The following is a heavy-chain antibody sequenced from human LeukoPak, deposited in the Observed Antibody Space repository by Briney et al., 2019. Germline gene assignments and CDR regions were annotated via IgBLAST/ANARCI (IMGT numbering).Heavy chain of an antibody. Sequence: GGSLRLSCTASGFTFSTYSMNWVRQAPGKGPEWLSYVSWGSNVIYYADSVKGRFTTSRDDAKNSLFLQMNSLTDEDTAVYYCARDPGYSYALDYWGRGTLVTVSS. CDR2: VSWGSNVI. D-gene: IGHD5-18*01. J-gene: IGHJ4*02. V-gene: IGHV3-48*02. CDR1: GFTFSTYS. CDR3: ARDPGYSYALDY.